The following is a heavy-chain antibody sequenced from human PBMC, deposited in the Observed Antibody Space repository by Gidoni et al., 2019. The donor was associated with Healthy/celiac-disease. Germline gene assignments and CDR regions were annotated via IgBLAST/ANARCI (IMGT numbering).Heavy chain of an antibody. D-gene: IGHD3-22*01. Sequence: QITLKESGPTLVKPTQTLTLTCTFSGFSLSTSGVGVGWIRQPPGKALEWLALIYWNDDKRYSPSLKSRLTITKDTSKNQVVLTMTNMDPVDTATYYCAHALNYYYDSSGYYYGGYYFDYWGQGTLVTVSS. V-gene: IGHV2-5*01. CDR1: GFSLSTSGVG. CDR2: IYWNDDK. CDR3: AHALNYYYDSSGYYYGGYYFDY. J-gene: IGHJ4*02.